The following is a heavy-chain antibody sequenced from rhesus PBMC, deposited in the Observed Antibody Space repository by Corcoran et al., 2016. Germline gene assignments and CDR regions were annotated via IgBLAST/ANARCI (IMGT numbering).Heavy chain of an antibody. CDR2: IRSKSNNYET. D-gene: IGHD3-9*01. CDR1: GFTFSSSG. CDR3: ATDHNYDDGPYASYFHS. J-gene: IGHJ4*01. V-gene: IGHV3-118*01. Sequence: EVQLVESGGGLVQPGGSLRLSCAASGFTFSSSGIHWVRQASGQGLEWVGRIRSKSNNYETTYASSVKGRFTFSRDDARDTAFLQMGSLKTEDTAVYFCATDHNYDDGPYASYFHSWGQGVLVTVSS.